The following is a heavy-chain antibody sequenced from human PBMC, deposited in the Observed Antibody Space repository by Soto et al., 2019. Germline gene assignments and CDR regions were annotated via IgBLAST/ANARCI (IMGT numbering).Heavy chain of an antibody. D-gene: IGHD3-22*01. CDR2: INHTGSP. CDR3: ARWGYYYDSSGSSWGMDV. Sequence: PSETLSLTCAVYGGSFSGYYWSWVRQSPGKGLEWIGEINHTGSPNYSPSLKSRVTISVDMSKNQFSLNLSSVTAADTAVYYCARWGYYYDSSGSSWGMDVWGQGTTGTVSS. V-gene: IGHV4-34*01. J-gene: IGHJ6*02. CDR1: GGSFSGYY.